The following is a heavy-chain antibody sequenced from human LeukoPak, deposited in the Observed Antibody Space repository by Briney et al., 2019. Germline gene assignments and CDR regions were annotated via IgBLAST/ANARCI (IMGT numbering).Heavy chain of an antibody. CDR1: GGSVSSNSYY. D-gene: IGHD3-3*01. Sequence: SETLSLTCTVSGGSVSSNSYYWGWIRQPPGKGLEWIGSIYYSGSTYYNPSLESRVTISVDTSKNQFSLRLSSVTAADTAVYYCAAEKNTYYDFWSGYYTNWFDPWGQGTLVTVSS. CDR2: IYYSGST. J-gene: IGHJ5*02. CDR3: AAEKNTYYDFWSGYYTNWFDP. V-gene: IGHV4-39*01.